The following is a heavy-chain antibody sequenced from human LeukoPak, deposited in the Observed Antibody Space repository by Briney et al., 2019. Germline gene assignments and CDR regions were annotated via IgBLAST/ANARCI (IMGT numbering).Heavy chain of an antibody. CDR2: TYYRSKWYN. D-gene: IGHD5-24*01. Sequence: SQTLSLTCAISGDSLSSNSAAWNWIRQSPSRGLEWLGRTYYRSKWYNDYAVSAKSRITINPDTSKNQFSLQLNSVTPEDTAVYYCARVETLQDAFDIWGQGTMVTVSS. V-gene: IGHV6-1*01. CDR3: ARVETLQDAFDI. J-gene: IGHJ3*02. CDR1: GDSLSSNSAA.